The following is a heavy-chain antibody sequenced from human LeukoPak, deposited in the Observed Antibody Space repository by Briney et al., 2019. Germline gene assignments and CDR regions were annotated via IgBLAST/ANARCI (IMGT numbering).Heavy chain of an antibody. CDR2: IYYGGTT. D-gene: IGHD2-8*02. V-gene: IGHV4-39*01. CDR1: GASLSSSSYY. Sequence: SETLSLTSTVSGASLSSSSYYCGWVRQPPGRGLEWIGTIYYGGTTTYNSSLKSRVTISVDTSKNQLSLKVSSVTAADTAMFYCARILADQNAFDIWGQGTMVTVSS. J-gene: IGHJ3*02. CDR3: ARILADQNAFDI.